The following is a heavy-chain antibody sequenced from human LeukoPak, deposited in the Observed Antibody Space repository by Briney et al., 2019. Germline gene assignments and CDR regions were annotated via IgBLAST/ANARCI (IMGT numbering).Heavy chain of an antibody. J-gene: IGHJ3*02. D-gene: IGHD3-16*01. CDR1: GASMNSYY. CDR3: ARWSEQVMAFGI. Sequence: SETLSLTCSVSGASMNSYYWNWIRQPPGKGLEWIGFTHYSGSTNYNPSLKSRVITSVDTSKNQVSLRLTSVTAADTAVYYCARWSEQVMAFGIWGQGTMVTVSS. V-gene: IGHV4-59*01. CDR2: THYSGST.